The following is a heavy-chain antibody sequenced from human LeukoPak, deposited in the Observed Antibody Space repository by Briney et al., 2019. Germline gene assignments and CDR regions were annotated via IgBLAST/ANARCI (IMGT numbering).Heavy chain of an antibody. CDR3: ARGLRDRYGVDV. V-gene: IGHV3-66*01. CDR1: GFTVSSNY. CDR2: IYSGGST. J-gene: IGHJ6*02. Sequence: GGSLRLSCAASGFTVSSNYMSWVRQAPGKGLEWVSVIYSGGSTYYADSVKGRFTISRDNARNTVYLQINSLIAEDTAVYYCARGLRDRYGVDVWGQGTTVTVSS. D-gene: IGHD5-12*01.